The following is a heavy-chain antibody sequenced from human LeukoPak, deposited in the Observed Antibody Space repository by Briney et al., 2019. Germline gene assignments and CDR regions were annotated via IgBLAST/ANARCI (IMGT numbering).Heavy chain of an antibody. D-gene: IGHD3-3*01. CDR3: ARGNDFWSGYYYFDY. V-gene: IGHV4-59*11. J-gene: IGHJ4*02. CDR1: GGSISSHY. CDR2: IYYSGST. Sequence: SETLSLTCTVFGGSISSHYWSWIRQPPGKGLEWIGYIYYSGSTNYNPSLKSRVTISVDTSKNQFSLKLSSVTAADTAVYYCARGNDFWSGYYYFDYWGQGTLVTVSS.